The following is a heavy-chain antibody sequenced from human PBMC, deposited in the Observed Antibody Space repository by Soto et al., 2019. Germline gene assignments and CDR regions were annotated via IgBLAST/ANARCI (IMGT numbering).Heavy chain of an antibody. CDR1: GYTFTSYG. Sequence: ASVKVSCKASGYTFTSYGISWVRQAPGQGLEWMGWISAYNGNTNYAQKLQGRVPMTTDTSTSTAYMELRSLRSDDTAVYYCARGPYCSSTSCYPPFSGHGMDVWGQGTTVTVSS. CDR3: ARGPYCSSTSCYPPFSGHGMDV. CDR2: ISAYNGNT. V-gene: IGHV1-18*04. D-gene: IGHD2-2*01. J-gene: IGHJ6*02.